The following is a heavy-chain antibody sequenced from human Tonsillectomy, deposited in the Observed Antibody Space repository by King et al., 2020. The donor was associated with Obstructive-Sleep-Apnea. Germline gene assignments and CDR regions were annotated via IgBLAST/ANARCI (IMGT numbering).Heavy chain of an antibody. J-gene: IGHJ6*02. CDR1: GFTFGDYP. V-gene: IGHV3-49*03. CDR3: ARLFNFDDSRGSDYIDYYYYAMDV. Sequence: VQLVESGGGLVQPGRSLRLSCTSSGFTFGDYPLSWFRQAPGKGLEWVGFIRSKAYGGTPEYAASVKGRFTISRDDSKSIAHLQMNSLKTEDTAVYYCARLFNFDDSRGSDYIDYYYYAMDVWGQGTTVTVSS. CDR2: IRSKAYGGTP. D-gene: IGHD3-22*01.